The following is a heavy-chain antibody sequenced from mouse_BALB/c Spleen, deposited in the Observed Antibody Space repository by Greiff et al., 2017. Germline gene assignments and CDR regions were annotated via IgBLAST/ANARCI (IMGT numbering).Heavy chain of an antibody. CDR3: ARGVYDGYPYWCFDV. J-gene: IGHJ1*01. V-gene: IGHV3-2*02. D-gene: IGHD2-3*01. CDR2: ISYSGST. CDR1: GYSITSDYA. Sequence: EVQGVESGPGLVKPSQSLSLTCTVTGYSITSDYAWNWIRQFPGNKLEWMGYISYSGSTSYNPSLKSRISITRDTSKNQFFLHLNSVTTEDTATYYGARGVYDGYPYWCFDVWGAGTTVTVSS.